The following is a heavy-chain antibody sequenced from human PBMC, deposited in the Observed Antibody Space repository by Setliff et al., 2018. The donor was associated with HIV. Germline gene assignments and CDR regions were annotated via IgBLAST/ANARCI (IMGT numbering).Heavy chain of an antibody. V-gene: IGHV3-53*01. CDR1: GFTVSSNY. J-gene: IGHJ3*02. D-gene: IGHD6-13*01. CDR3: ARVGYSSSWYWAGAFDI. CDR2: IYSGGST. Sequence: PGGSLRLSCAASGFTVSSNYMSWVRQAPGKGLEWVSVIYSGGSTYYADSVKGRFTISRDNSKNTLYLQMNSLRAEDTAVYYCARVGYSSSWYWAGAFDIWGRGTMVTVSS.